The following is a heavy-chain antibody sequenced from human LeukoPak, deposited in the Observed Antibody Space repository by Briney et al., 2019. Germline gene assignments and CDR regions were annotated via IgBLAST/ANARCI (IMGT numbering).Heavy chain of an antibody. D-gene: IGHD1-26*01. CDR1: GYTFTGYY. V-gene: IGHV1-2*02. Sequence: GASVKVSCKASGYTFTGYYMHWVRQAPGQGLEWMRWIDPNSGGPNYAQKFQGRVTTTRDTSISTAYMELSRLRSDDTAVYYCARVFHWIVGANHAPHNWFDPWGQGTLVTVSS. J-gene: IGHJ5*02. CDR2: IDPNSGGP. CDR3: ARVFHWIVGANHAPHNWFDP.